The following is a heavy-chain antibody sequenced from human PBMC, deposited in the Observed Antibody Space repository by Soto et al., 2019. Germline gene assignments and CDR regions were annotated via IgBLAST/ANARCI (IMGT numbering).Heavy chain of an antibody. Sequence: EVQLLESGGGLVQPGGSLRLSCAASGFTFSSYAMSWIRQAPGKGLEWVSAISGSGGGTYYVDSVKGRSTLSRDNSKNPLYLQMKNLRAEDSALYYCAKDHQSAYWGQGTLVTVSS. V-gene: IGHV3-23*01. CDR1: GFTFSSYA. CDR2: ISGSGGGT. CDR3: AKDHQSAY. J-gene: IGHJ4*02.